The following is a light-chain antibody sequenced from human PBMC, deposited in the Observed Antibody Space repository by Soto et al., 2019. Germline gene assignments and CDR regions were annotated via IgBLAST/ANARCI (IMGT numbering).Light chain of an antibody. V-gene: IGLV2-14*01. J-gene: IGLJ1*01. CDR3: TCLSTTSTPIV. CDR1: SSDIGLYNY. CDR2: EVN. Sequence: SALGQPASMSGSPGQSITIPCTGASSDIGLYNYVSWYQHHPGKAPKLLISEVNIRPSGLSDRFSASKAGNTASLTISGLQPEDEAYYYCTCLSTTSTPIVFGNGTKVTVL.